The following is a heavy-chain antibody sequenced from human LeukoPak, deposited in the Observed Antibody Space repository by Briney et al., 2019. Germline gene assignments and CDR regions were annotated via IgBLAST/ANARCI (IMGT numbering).Heavy chain of an antibody. CDR2: ISSSSGYI. CDR1: GFTFSSYS. J-gene: IGHJ4*02. V-gene: IGHV3-21*01. D-gene: IGHD6-13*01. CDR3: ARTLAAPDY. Sequence: GASLRLSWAAAGFTFSSYSMNWGRQPAGKRLEWVSSISSSSGYIYYADSVKGRFTISRNNSKKSLYLQMNSLRAEDTAVYYCARTLAAPDYWGQGTLVTVSS.